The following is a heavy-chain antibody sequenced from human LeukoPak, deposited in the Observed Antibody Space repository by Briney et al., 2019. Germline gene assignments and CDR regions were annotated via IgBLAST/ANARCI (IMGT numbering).Heavy chain of an antibody. CDR2: IKDDGSET. CDR1: VLTFSINW. V-gene: IGHV3-7*01. CDR3: ARTVRLLDY. J-gene: IGHJ4*02. Sequence: PGGSLRLSCAASVLTFSINWMSWVRQAPGKGLEWVAHIKDDGSETYYVDSVKGRLTVSRDNAKYSLYLKMNSLRAEETAVYYCARTVRLLDYWGQGTLVTVSS.